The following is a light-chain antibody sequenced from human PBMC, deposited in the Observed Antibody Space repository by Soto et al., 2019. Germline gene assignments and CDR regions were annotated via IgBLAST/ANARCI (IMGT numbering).Light chain of an antibody. CDR1: SSNIGSNF. V-gene: IGLV1-47*02. Sequence: QTVVTQPPSASGAPGQRVTISCSGSSSNIGSNFVYWYQHLPGTTPKLLIFSYNQRPSGVPDRFSGSKSGTSASLAISGLRSEDEADYYCATWDDSLSGWVFGGGTKVTVL. CDR2: SYN. CDR3: ATWDDSLSGWV. J-gene: IGLJ3*02.